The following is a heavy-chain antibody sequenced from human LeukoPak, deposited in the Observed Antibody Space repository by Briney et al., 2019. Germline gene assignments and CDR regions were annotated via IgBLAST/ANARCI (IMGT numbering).Heavy chain of an antibody. CDR1: GGTFSSYA. Sequence: SVKVSCKASGGTFSSYAISWVRQAPGQGLEWMGGIIPIFGTANYAQKFQGRVTITADETTSTAYMELSSLRSEDTAVYYCARGIILTGYGLWYFDYWGQGTLVTVSS. D-gene: IGHD3-9*01. V-gene: IGHV1-69*13. J-gene: IGHJ4*02. CDR2: IIPIFGTA. CDR3: ARGIILTGYGLWYFDY.